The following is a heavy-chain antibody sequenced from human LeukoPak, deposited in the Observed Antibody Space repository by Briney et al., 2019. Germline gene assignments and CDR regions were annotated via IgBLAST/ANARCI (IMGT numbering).Heavy chain of an antibody. CDR3: AKEDGDYAFDY. Sequence: WSSLRLSCAASGFTFSSYGMHWVRQAPGKGLEWVAVISYDGSNRYYADSVKGRFTISRDNSKNTLYLQMNSLRAEDTAVYYCAKEDGDYAFDYWGQGTLVTVSS. CDR1: GFTFSSYG. D-gene: IGHD4-17*01. CDR2: ISYDGSNR. V-gene: IGHV3-30*18. J-gene: IGHJ4*02.